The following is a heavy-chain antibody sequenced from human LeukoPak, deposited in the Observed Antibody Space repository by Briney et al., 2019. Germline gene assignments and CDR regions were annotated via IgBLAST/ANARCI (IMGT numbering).Heavy chain of an antibody. J-gene: IGHJ4*02. D-gene: IGHD5-18*01. CDR2: ISYDGSNK. V-gene: IGHV3-30*18. CDR1: GFTFSSYG. Sequence: GGSLRLSCVASGFTFSSYGMHWVRQAPGKGLEWVAVISYDGSNKYYADSVKGRFTISRDNSKNTLYLQMNSLRAEDTAVYYCAKDHRIRGYSYGAAFDYWGQGTLVTVSS. CDR3: AKDHRIRGYSYGAAFDY.